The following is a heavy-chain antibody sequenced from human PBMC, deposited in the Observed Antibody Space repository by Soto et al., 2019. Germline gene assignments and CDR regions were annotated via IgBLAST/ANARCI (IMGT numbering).Heavy chain of an antibody. CDR3: VRDDDYGGTNNWFDP. J-gene: IGHJ5*02. D-gene: IGHD4-17*01. Sequence: QEQLVESGGGVVKPGGSLRLSCTASGFSFSDYYMSWIRQAPGKGLECIAYISSSGNSIYYADYVKGRFTVSRDNAKNSLYLHMNSLTAEDTAMYYCVRDDDYGGTNNWFDPWGQGTLVTVSS. CDR2: ISSSGNSI. CDR1: GFSFSDYY. V-gene: IGHV3-11*01.